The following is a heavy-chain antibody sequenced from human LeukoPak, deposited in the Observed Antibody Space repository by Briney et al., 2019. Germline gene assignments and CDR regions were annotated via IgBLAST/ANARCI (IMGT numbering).Heavy chain of an antibody. Sequence: GRSLRLSCAASGFTFNSYGIHWVRQAPGKGLEWVEFIWYDGSNKYYADSVKGRFTISRDNSKNTLYLQMNSLRAEDTAVYYCARARTTRGFDYWGQGTLVTVSS. J-gene: IGHJ4*02. V-gene: IGHV3-33*01. D-gene: IGHD4-17*01. CDR1: GFTFNSYG. CDR2: IWYDGSNK. CDR3: ARARTTRGFDY.